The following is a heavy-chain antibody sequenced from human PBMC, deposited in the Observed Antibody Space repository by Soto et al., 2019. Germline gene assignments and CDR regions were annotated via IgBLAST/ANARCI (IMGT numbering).Heavy chain of an antibody. D-gene: IGHD3-10*01. V-gene: IGHV3-23*01. Sequence: EVQLLESGGDFVHPGGSARLSCAASGFSFTTYAFDWVRQTPGRGLEWVAGLGGNGRTAYYADSVEGRFTISRDNSRNTVILQKNTLRVEDSATYYCKGHNSGSGAYPHFWGQGTLVTVAP. CDR3: KGHNSGSGAYPHF. CDR2: LGGNGRTA. J-gene: IGHJ4*01. CDR1: GFSFTTYA.